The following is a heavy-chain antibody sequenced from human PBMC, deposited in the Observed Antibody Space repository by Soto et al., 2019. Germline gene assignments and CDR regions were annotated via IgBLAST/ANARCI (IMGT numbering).Heavy chain of an antibody. V-gene: IGHV1-69*06. CDR1: GGTFSSYA. CDR3: ARGGSYFAGMDV. CDR2: IIPIFGTA. D-gene: IGHD1-26*01. J-gene: IGHJ6*02. Sequence: AASVKVSCKASGGTFSSYAISWVRQAPGQGLEWMGGIIPIFGTANYAQKFQGRVTITADKSTSTAYMELSSLRSEDTAVYYCARGGSYFAGMDVWGQGTTVTVSS.